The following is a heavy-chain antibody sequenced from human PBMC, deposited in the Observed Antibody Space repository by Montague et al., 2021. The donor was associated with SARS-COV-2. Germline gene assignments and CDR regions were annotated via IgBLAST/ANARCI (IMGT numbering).Heavy chain of an antibody. D-gene: IGHD3-22*01. J-gene: IGHJ3*02. CDR3: ASPTYYYDSSGSDAFHI. V-gene: IGHV4-39*01. Sequence: YNPSLKSRVTISVDTSKNQFSLKLSSVTAADTAVYYCASPTYYYDSSGSDAFHIWGQGTMVTVSS.